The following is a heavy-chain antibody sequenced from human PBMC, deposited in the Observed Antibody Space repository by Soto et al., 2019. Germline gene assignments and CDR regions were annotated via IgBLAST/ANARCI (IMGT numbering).Heavy chain of an antibody. V-gene: IGHV4-4*07. CDR1: GGSIKSYW. J-gene: IGHJ4*02. Sequence: PSETLSLTCSASGGSIKSYWWSWILQPAGKGLEWIGRVYSSGTTDYNPSLNSRATMSVETSKNQFSLKLSSVTAADTAVYYCARDIGSYAYGEGYWGQGIQVTVSS. CDR3: ARDIGSYAYGEGY. D-gene: IGHD3-10*01. CDR2: VYSSGTT.